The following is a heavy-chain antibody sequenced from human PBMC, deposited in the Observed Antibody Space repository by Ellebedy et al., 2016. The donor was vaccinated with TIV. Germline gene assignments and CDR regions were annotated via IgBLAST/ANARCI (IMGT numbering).Heavy chain of an antibody. CDR1: GFSFSSFW. V-gene: IGHV3-7*01. CDR2: IQQDGSEK. Sequence: GESLKISCAASGFSFSSFWMSWVRQAPGKGLEWVANIQQDGSEKDYVDSVKGRFTISRDNAKNSLYLQMNSLRAEDTAVYYCARLRCSCPRDAFDIWGQGTMVTVSS. J-gene: IGHJ3*02. CDR3: ARLRCSCPRDAFDI. D-gene: IGHD6-13*01.